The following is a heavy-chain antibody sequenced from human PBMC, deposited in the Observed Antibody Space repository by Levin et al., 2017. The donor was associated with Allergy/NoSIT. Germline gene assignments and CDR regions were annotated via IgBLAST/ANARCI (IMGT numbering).Heavy chain of an antibody. D-gene: IGHD3-10*01. CDR2: ISDSGDNT. V-gene: IGHV3-23*01. CDR3: AKAQWF. CDR1: GLTFRNHA. J-gene: IGHJ4*02. Sequence: PGGSLRLSCAASGLTFRNHAMNWVRQAPGKGLEWVSAISDSGDNTYYADSVKGRFTISRDNSKNMLYLQMNSLRVEDTAVYYCAKAQWFGAQGTLVTVSS.